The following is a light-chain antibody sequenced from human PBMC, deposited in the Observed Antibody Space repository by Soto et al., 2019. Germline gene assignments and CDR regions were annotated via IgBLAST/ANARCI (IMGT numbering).Light chain of an antibody. V-gene: IGKV2-28*01. CDR3: MQALQTPPT. Sequence: DIVMTQSPLSLPVTPGEPASISCRSSQSLLHSNGYNYLDWYLQKPGLSPQLLIYLGSNRASGVPDRFSGNESGTDYTLKISRVEAEEVGVYYCMQALQTPPTFGQGTKLEIK. J-gene: IGKJ2*01. CDR1: QSLLHSNGYNY. CDR2: LGS.